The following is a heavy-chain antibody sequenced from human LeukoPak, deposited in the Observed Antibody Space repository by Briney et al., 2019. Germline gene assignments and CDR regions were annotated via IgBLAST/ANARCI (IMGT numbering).Heavy chain of an antibody. V-gene: IGHV4-4*07. D-gene: IGHD6-13*01. CDR1: GGSISGYY. CDR3: ARDSPLVY. Sequence: PSETLSLTCTVSGGSISGYYWTWIRQPAGKGLEWIGRVYTSGGANYNPSLKSRVTMSVDTSKNQFSLKLNSVTAADTAVYYCARDSPLVYWGQGTLVTVSS. CDR2: VYTSGGA. J-gene: IGHJ4*02.